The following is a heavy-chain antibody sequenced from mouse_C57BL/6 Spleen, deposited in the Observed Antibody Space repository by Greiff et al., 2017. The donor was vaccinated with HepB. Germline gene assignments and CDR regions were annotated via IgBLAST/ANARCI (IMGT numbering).Heavy chain of an antibody. CDR1: GYSFTGYY. CDR3: ARGEVLRAPGGWYFDV. D-gene: IGHD1-1*01. CDR2: INPSTGGT. V-gene: IGHV1-42*01. Sequence: EVQLQQSGPELVKPGASVKISCKASGYSFTGYYMNWVKQSPEKSLEWIGEINPSTGGTTYNQKFKAKATLTVDKSSSTAYMQLKSLTSEDSAVYYCARGEVLRAPGGWYFDVWGTGTTVTVSS. J-gene: IGHJ1*03.